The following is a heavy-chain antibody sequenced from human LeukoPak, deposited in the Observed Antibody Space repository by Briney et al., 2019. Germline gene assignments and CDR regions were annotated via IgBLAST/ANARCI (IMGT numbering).Heavy chain of an antibody. CDR2: ISTSGSVI. CDR3: ARGLKGAAPC. Sequence: PGGSLRLSCVASGFTFSSYGMHWVRQTPGKGLVWVSYISTSGSVIHYADSVKGRFTISRDNAKNSLYLQMNSLRDEDTAVYYCARGLKGAAPCWGQGTLVTVSS. D-gene: IGHD6-25*01. J-gene: IGHJ4*02. V-gene: IGHV3-48*02. CDR1: GFTFSSYG.